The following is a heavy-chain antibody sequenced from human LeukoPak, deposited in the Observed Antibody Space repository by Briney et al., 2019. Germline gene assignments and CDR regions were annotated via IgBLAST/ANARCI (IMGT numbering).Heavy chain of an antibody. V-gene: IGHV4-34*01. J-gene: IGHJ6*02. CDR2: INHSGST. CDR1: GGSFSGYY. CDR3: AREGGSGWPSDGMDV. D-gene: IGHD6-19*01. Sequence: PSETLSLTCAVYGGSFSGYYWSWIRQPPGKGLEWIGEINHSGSTNYNPSLKSRVTISVDTSKNQFSLKLSSVTAADTAVYYCAREGGSGWPSDGMDVWGQGTTVTVSS.